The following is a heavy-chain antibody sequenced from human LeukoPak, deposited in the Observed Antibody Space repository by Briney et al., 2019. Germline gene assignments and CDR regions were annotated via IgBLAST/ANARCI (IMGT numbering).Heavy chain of an antibody. CDR1: GFTFSSYG. J-gene: IGHJ4*02. Sequence: GGPLRLSCAASGFTFSSYGMHWVRQAPGKGLEWVTFLWYDGSNKYYADSVKGRFTISRDNSKNTLYLQMNTLRAEDTAVYYCARDLGYFDYWGQGTLVTVSS. CDR3: ARDLGYFDY. CDR2: LWYDGSNK. V-gene: IGHV3-33*01.